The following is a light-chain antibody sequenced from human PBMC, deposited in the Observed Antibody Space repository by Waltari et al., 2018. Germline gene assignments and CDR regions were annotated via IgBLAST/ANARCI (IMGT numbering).Light chain of an antibody. CDR1: QTISSIS. Sequence: EIVLTQSPGTLSLSPGEGAALSCRASQTISSISLTWYQQKPGQAPSLLIYGTSSRATGIPDRFSGSGSGTDFTLTIRRLDPEDFAVYYCQQYDGSTVTFGGGTKVEVK. CDR2: GTS. V-gene: IGKV3-20*01. CDR3: QQYDGSTVT. J-gene: IGKJ4*01.